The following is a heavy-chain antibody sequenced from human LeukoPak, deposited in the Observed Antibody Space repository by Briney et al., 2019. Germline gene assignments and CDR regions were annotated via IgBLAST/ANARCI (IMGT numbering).Heavy chain of an antibody. D-gene: IGHD4/OR15-4a*01. CDR2: ISTYNGNT. Sequence: ASVKVSCKASGYTFSSFGISWVRQAPGQGLEWMGWISTYNGNTNYAQKFQGRVTMTADTSTSTAYMELRSLRSDDTAVYYCARRLSGDYGLDYWGQGTLVTVSS. V-gene: IGHV1-18*01. CDR3: ARRLSGDYGLDY. J-gene: IGHJ4*02. CDR1: GYTFSSFG.